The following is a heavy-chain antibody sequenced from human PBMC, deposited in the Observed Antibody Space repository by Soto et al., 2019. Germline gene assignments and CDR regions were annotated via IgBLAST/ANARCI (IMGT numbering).Heavy chain of an antibody. CDR1: GGTFSSYA. D-gene: IGHD6-13*01. Sequence: QVQLVQSGAEVKKPGSSVKVSCKASGGTFSSYAISWVRQAPGQGLEWMGGIIPIFGTANYAQKFQGRVPXXAXAXXSTAYMELSSLRSEDTAVYYCARWGIAAAGTHFQHWGQGTLVTVSS. J-gene: IGHJ1*01. CDR3: ARWGIAAAGTHFQH. CDR2: IIPIFGTA. V-gene: IGHV1-69*12.